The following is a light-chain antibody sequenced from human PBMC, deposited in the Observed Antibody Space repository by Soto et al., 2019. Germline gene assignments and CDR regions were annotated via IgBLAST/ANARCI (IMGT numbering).Light chain of an antibody. J-gene: IGKJ2*01. Sequence: EIVLTQSPGTLSVSPGERANLSCRASQSVSTNLAWFQQKPGQAPRLLIYGASTRATGIPARFSGSGSGTEFPLTINSLQSEDLAVYYCQQSNNSPYTFGQGTKLEV. V-gene: IGKV3-15*01. CDR2: GAS. CDR3: QQSNNSPYT. CDR1: QSVSTN.